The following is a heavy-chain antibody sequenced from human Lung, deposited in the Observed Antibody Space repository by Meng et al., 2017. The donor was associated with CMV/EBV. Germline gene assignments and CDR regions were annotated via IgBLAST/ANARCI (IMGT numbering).Heavy chain of an antibody. V-gene: IGHV1-18*04. CDR2: VNSYTGDT. CDR1: GYSFNSYI. J-gene: IGHJ5*02. D-gene: IGHD3-10*01. CDR3: ARISMIRGIIITGWFDP. Sequence: ASXXVSXKAYGYSFNSYIISWVRQAPGQGLEWMGWVNSYTGDTDYAQQFQERITMTTDTSTTTVYMELRSLRTDDTAAYYCARISMIRGIIITGWFDPRGQGTLVTVSS.